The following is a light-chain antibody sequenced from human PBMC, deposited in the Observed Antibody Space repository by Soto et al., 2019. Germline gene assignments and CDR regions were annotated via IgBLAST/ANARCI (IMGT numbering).Light chain of an antibody. Sequence: EIVMTQSPATLSVSPGDRATLSCRASQSVSSSLAWYQQIPGQAPRLLIYDASTRATGIPARFGGSGSGTEFTLTISSLQSEDFAVYYCQQYNSWPPHTFGGGTKVELK. J-gene: IGKJ4*01. CDR3: QQYNSWPPHT. CDR1: QSVSSS. V-gene: IGKV3-15*01. CDR2: DAS.